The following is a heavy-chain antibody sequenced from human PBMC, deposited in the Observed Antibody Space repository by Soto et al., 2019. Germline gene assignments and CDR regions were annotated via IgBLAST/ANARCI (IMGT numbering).Heavy chain of an antibody. CDR2: INHSGST. D-gene: IGHD5-12*01. CDR1: VGSFSGYY. Sequence: AETLTLTCAVYVGSFSGYYWSWGRQPPGKGLEWIGEINHSGSTNYNPSLKSRVTISVDTSKNQFSLKLSSVTAADTAVYYCAIPSYGLRPYYYYYYGMDVWGQGTTVTVSS. V-gene: IGHV4-34*01. J-gene: IGHJ6*02. CDR3: AIPSYGLRPYYYYYYGMDV.